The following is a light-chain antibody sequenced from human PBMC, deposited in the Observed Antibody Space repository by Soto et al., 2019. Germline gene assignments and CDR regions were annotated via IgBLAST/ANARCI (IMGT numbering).Light chain of an antibody. Sequence: QSALTQPRSVSGSPGQSVTISCTGTSSDVGTYNFVSWYQQHPGKAPKFMIYDVTKRPSGVPDRFSGSKSGNTASLTISGLQAEDEADYYCCSYVGSYTSYVFGTGTTLTVL. CDR1: SSDVGTYNF. CDR3: CSYVGSYTSYV. V-gene: IGLV2-11*01. J-gene: IGLJ1*01. CDR2: DVT.